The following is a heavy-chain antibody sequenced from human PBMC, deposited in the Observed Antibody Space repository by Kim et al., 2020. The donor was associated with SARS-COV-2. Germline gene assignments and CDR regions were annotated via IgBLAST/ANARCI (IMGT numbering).Heavy chain of an antibody. Sequence: SETLSLTCTVSGGSISSSSYYWGWIRQPPGKGLEWIGSIYYSGSTYYNPSLKSRVTISVDTSKNQFSLKLSSVTAADTAVYYCARHLGMVRGVIISTNPFDYWGQGTLVTVSS. V-gene: IGHV4-39*01. CDR3: ARHLGMVRGVIISTNPFDY. D-gene: IGHD3-10*01. CDR1: GGSISSSSYY. CDR2: IYYSGST. J-gene: IGHJ4*02.